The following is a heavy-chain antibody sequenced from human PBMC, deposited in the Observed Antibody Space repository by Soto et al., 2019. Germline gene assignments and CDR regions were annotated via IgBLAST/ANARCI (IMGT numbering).Heavy chain of an antibody. CDR2: IYYSGST. Sequence: SETLSLTCTVSGGSISSSSYYWGWIRQPPGKGLEWIGSIYYSGSTYYNPSLKSRVTISVDTSKNQFSLKLSSVTAADTAVYYCARHSRGSMIVVVTPGWFDPWGQGTLVTVSS. J-gene: IGHJ5*02. CDR1: GGSISSSSYY. CDR3: ARHSRGSMIVVVTPGWFDP. D-gene: IGHD3-22*01. V-gene: IGHV4-39*01.